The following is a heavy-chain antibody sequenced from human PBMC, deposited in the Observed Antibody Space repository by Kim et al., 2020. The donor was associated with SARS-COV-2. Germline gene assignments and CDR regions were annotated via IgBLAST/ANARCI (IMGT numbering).Heavy chain of an antibody. CDR2: IYYGGST. V-gene: IGHV4-39*07. CDR3: GRDWYGWGSRWFDP. CDR1: GGSISSSSYY. Sequence: SETLSLTCTVSGGSISSSSYYWGWIRQPPGKGREWIGSIYYGGSTYYNPSLKSRVPISVDTSTTQFSLKLSSVTAAATPGSYGGRDWYGWGSRWFDPWG. D-gene: IGHD3-16*01. J-gene: IGHJ5*02.